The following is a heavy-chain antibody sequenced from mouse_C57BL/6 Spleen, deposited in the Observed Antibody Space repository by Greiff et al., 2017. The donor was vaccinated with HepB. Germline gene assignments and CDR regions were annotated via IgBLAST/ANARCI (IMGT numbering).Heavy chain of an antibody. D-gene: IGHD2-1*01. CDR2: IWSGGST. CDR3: ARNPHGNYWYFDV. CDR1: GFSLTSYG. J-gene: IGHJ1*03. Sequence: QVQLKESGPGLVQPSQSLSITCTVSGFSLTSYGVHWVRQSPGKGLEWLGVIWSGGSTDYNAAFISRLSISKDNSKSQVFFKMNSLQADDTAIYYCARNPHGNYWYFDVWGTGTTVTVSS. V-gene: IGHV2-2*01.